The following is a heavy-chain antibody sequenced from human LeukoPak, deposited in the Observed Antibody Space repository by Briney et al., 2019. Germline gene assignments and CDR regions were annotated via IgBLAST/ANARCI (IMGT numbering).Heavy chain of an antibody. Sequence: GGSLRLSCAASGFTFTTYWMHWVRQAPGKGLVWVSRVKSDGSITTYADSGKGRFTISRDNVKNMLYLQMNSLRVEDTAVYYCVRSVAAAGQFDYWGQGTLVTVSS. V-gene: IGHV3-74*01. CDR1: GFTFTTYW. CDR2: VKSDGSIT. J-gene: IGHJ4*02. CDR3: VRSVAAAGQFDY. D-gene: IGHD6-13*01.